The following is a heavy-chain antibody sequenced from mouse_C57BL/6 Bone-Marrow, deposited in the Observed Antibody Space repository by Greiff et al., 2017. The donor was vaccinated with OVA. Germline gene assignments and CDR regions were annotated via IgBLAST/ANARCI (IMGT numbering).Heavy chain of an antibody. V-gene: IGHV2-6*03. J-gene: IGHJ4*01. D-gene: IGHD2-2*01. CDR2: IWSDGST. Sequence: VKLMESGPGLVAPSQSLSITCTVSGFSLTSYGVHWVRQPPGKGLEWLVVIWSDGSTTYNSALKSRLSISKDNSKRQVFLKMNSLQTDDTAMYYCARPSTMVTPYAMDYWGQGTSVTVSS. CDR3: ARPSTMVTPYAMDY. CDR1: GFSLTSYG.